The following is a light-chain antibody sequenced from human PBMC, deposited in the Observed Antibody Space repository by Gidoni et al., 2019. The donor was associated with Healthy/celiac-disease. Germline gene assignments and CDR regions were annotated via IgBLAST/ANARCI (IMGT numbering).Light chain of an antibody. CDR3: QQYDSSPYT. J-gene: IGKJ2*01. CDR1: QSVLSSSNNKSY. Sequence: IVMTQSPDSLAASLGERATINCKSSQSVLSSSNNKSYLAWYQQKPGQPPKLLIYWASTRESGVPDRFSGSGSGTDFTLTISSLQAEDVAVYYCQQYDSSPYTFXQXTKLXIK. CDR2: WAS. V-gene: IGKV4-1*01.